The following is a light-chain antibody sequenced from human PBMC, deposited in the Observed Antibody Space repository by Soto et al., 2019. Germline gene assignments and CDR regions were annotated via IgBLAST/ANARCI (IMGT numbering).Light chain of an antibody. CDR3: QQRDSWPIT. Sequence: EIVLTQSPGTLSLSPGERATLSCRASQSVSSSYLAWYQQKPGQAPRLLIYGASSRATGIPARFSGSGSGTDFTLTINSLEPDDFAVYYCQQRDSWPITFGQGTRLEI. J-gene: IGKJ5*01. CDR2: GAS. V-gene: IGKV3D-20*02. CDR1: QSVSSSY.